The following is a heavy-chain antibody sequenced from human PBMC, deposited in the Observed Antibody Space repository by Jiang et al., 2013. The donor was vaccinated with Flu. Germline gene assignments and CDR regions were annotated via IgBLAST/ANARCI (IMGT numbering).Heavy chain of an antibody. Sequence: KPTQTLTLTCTFPGFSLSTRGVAVAWIRQPPGKALEWLALIYWDDDKRYSPSLKSRLTITKDTSKNQVVLTMTNMDPVDTATYYCAREPVGYSSSWDKQYYYYYGMDVWGLRDHGHRLL. J-gene: IGHJ6*02. CDR2: IYWDDDK. V-gene: IGHV2-5*02. D-gene: IGHD6-13*01. CDR3: AREPVGYSSSWDKQYYYYYGMDV. CDR1: GFSLSTRGVA.